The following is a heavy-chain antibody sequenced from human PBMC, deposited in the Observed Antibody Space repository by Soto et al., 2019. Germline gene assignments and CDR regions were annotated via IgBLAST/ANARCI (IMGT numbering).Heavy chain of an antibody. J-gene: IGHJ3*01. D-gene: IGHD6-19*01. V-gene: IGHV4-4*02. CDR3: AYSTGWYRHDV. CDR2: IFHSGDT. CDR1: GDSISNIRW. Sequence: QVQLQESGPGLVKPSGTLSPTCAVSGDSISNIRWWTWVRQPPGKGLEWIGDIFHSGDTNYNPSLKSRVFISVDKSQNQFSLKVSSVTAADTAVYYCAYSTGWYRHDVWGQGTLVTVSS.